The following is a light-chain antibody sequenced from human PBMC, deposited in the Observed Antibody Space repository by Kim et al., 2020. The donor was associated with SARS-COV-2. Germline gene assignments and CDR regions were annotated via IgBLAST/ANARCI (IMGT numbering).Light chain of an antibody. Sequence: SYELTQPPSVSVSPGQTASITCSGDKLGDTYAFWYQQKPGQSPVLVIYQDTKRPSGIPERFAGSNSGNTATLTISGPQAMDEAEYYCQAWDSSTVVFGGG. CDR1: KLGDTY. J-gene: IGLJ2*01. CDR3: QAWDSSTVV. CDR2: QDT. V-gene: IGLV3-1*01.